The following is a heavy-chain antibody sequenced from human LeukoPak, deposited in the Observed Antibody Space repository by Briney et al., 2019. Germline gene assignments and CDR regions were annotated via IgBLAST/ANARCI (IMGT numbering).Heavy chain of an antibody. CDR1: GFTFSSYG. J-gene: IGHJ6*02. D-gene: IGHD5-18*01. V-gene: IGHV3-33*03. CDR2: IWYDGSNK. Sequence: PGRSLRLSCAASGFTFSSYGMHWVRQAPGKGLEWVAVIWYDGSNKYYADSVEGRFTISRDNSKNTLVLQMNSLRAEDTAVYYCARKKLVDTALAEASYYYYYYGMDVWGQGTTVTVSS. CDR3: ARKKLVDTALAEASYYYYYYGMDV.